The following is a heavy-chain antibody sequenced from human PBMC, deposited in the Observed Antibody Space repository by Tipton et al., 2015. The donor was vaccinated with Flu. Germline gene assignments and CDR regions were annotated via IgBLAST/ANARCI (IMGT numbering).Heavy chain of an antibody. CDR3: ARRDYSNYVSEPKNWFDP. CDR1: DGSITSAGFH. J-gene: IGHJ5*02. V-gene: IGHV4-30-4*01. Sequence: TLSLTCSVSDGSITSAGFHWSWIRQHPGKGLEWIAYIFHSGSTFYNPSLQSRVTFSVDTSKNQFSLRLASVTAADTAVYYCARRDYSNYVSEPKNWFDPWGQGTLVTVSS. CDR2: IFHSGST. D-gene: IGHD4-11*01.